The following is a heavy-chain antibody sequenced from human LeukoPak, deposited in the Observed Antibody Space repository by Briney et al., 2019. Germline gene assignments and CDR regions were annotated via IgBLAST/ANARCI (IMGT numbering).Heavy chain of an antibody. V-gene: IGHV3-30*01. CDR2: ISNDGRNK. CDR3: ARGRDCGSISCYNAFDI. J-gene: IGHJ3*02. Sequence: GGSLRLSCAASGFTFSTYEMHWVRQAPGKGLEWVAVISNDGRNKDYADSVKGRFTISRDNSKNTLYVQMNSLRAEDTAAYYCARGRDCGSISCYNAFDIWGQGTMVTVSS. CDR1: GFTFSTYE. D-gene: IGHD2-2*01.